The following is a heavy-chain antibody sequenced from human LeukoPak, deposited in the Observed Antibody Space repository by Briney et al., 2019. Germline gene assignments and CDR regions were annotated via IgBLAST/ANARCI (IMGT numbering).Heavy chain of an antibody. Sequence: GGSLRLSCAASGFTFSDYAMTWVRQAPGKGLEWVSSISSRNGNTFYSDSVKGRVTISRDDSKNTLYLQMNTLRAEDTAVYYCAKGGYDYVEIGYFDYWGQGTLVTVSS. V-gene: IGHV3-23*01. CDR3: AKGGYDYVEIGYFDY. CDR1: GFTFSDYA. J-gene: IGHJ4*02. CDR2: ISSRNGNT. D-gene: IGHD5-12*01.